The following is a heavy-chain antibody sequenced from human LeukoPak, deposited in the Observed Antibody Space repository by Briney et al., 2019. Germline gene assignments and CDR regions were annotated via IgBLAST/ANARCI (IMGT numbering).Heavy chain of an antibody. CDR2: INAYNGNT. V-gene: IGHV1-18*01. CDR1: GYTFTSYG. J-gene: IGHJ4*02. CDR3: ARSHNDFGDDY. Sequence: GASVKVSFKASGYTFTSYGISWVRQAPGQGLEWMGWINAYNGNTNYAQKFQGRVTITADKSTSTAYMELSSLRSEDTAVYYCARSHNDFGDDYWGQGSLVTVSS. D-gene: IGHD3-3*01.